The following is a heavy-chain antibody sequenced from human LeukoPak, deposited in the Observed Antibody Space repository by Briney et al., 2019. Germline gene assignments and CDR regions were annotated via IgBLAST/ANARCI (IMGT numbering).Heavy chain of an antibody. J-gene: IGHJ3*02. V-gene: IGHV1-24*01. Sequence: ASVKVSCKVSGYTLTELSMHWVRQAPGKGLEWMGGFDPEDGETIYAQKFQGRVTMTEDTSTDTAYMELSRLRPEDTAVYYCATDFPCTSGPESASDRGVFDIGGKGTMVTVSS. CDR1: GYTLTELS. CDR3: ATDFPCTSGPESASDRGVFDI. CDR2: FDPEDGET. D-gene: IGHD2-2*01.